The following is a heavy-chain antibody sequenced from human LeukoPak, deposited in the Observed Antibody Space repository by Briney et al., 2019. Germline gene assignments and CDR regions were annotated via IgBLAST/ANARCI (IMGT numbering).Heavy chain of an antibody. D-gene: IGHD1-26*01. V-gene: IGHV1-69*13. CDR3: ARDSGSYPALND. J-gene: IGHJ4*02. CDR1: GGTFSSYA. CDR2: IIPIFGTA. Sequence: ASVKVSCKASGGTFSSYAISWVRQAPGQGLEWMGGIIPIFGTANYAQKFQGRVTITADESTSTAYMELSSLRSEDTAVYYCARDSGSYPALNDWGQGTLVTVSS.